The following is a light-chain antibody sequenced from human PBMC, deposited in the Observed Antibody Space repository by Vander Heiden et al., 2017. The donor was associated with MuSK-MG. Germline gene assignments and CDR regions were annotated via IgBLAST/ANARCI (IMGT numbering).Light chain of an antibody. CDR2: ANI. CDR1: SSNIGAGYD. V-gene: IGLV1-40*01. Sequence: QSVLTQPPSVSGAPGQRVTISCPGSSSNIGAGYDVHWYQQLPGTAPKLLIYANINRPSGVPDRFSGSKSGTSASLAITGLQAEDEADYYCQSYDSSLSGSMVFGGGTKLTVL. J-gene: IGLJ2*01. CDR3: QSYDSSLSGSMV.